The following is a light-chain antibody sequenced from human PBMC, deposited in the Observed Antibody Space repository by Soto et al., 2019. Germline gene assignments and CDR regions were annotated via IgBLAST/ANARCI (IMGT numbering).Light chain of an antibody. V-gene: IGKV3-20*01. CDR2: GAS. CDR3: HHYGTSPPWT. J-gene: IGKJ1*01. CDR1: QSVTNVY. Sequence: EIVLTQSPGTLSLSPGERATLSCRASQSVTNVYFAWYQQKPGQAPRLLIYGASSRPTGIPDRFSGSGSGTDFSLTISSLEPEDFAVYYCHHYGTSPPWTFGQGTKVDIK.